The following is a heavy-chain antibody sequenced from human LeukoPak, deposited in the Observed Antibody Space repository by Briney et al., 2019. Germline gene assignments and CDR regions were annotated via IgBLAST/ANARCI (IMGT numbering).Heavy chain of an antibody. CDR2: IYSGGST. D-gene: IGHD2-21*01. CDR3: ALIGVVIPPDTYDV. Sequence: GGSLRLSCAASGFTVSSNYMSWVRQAPGKGLEWVSVIYSGGSTYYADSVKGRFTISRDNSKKTLYLQMDSLRTEDTAFYYCALIGVVIPPDTYDVWGQGTLVTVSS. J-gene: IGHJ3*01. CDR1: GFTVSSNY. V-gene: IGHV3-66*02.